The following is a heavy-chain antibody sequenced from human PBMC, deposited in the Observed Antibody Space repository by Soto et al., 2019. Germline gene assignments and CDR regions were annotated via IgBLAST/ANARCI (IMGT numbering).Heavy chain of an antibody. CDR3: AKHRGFVAGPVDS. Sequence: EVQFLESGGGLAQPGGSLRLSCAVSGITFTNYAMGWVRQAPGKGLEWVSGISGNVGSTTHYADSVKGRFTSSRDNSKNILFLQMNSLRAEDTAVYYCAKHRGFVAGPVDSWGQGTLVIVSS. CDR1: GITFTNYA. V-gene: IGHV3-23*01. CDR2: ISGNVGSTT. J-gene: IGHJ4*02. D-gene: IGHD6-19*01.